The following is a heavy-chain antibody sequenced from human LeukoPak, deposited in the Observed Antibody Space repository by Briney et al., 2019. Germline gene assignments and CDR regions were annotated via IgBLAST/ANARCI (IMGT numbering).Heavy chain of an antibody. Sequence: PGGSLRLSCAASGFTISSNYMSWVRQAPGKGLEWVSVIYSGGSTYYADSVKGRFTISRDNSKNTLHLQMNSLRAEDTAVYYCARELYYYDSSVLKGGYYMDVWGKGTTVTVSS. D-gene: IGHD3-22*01. V-gene: IGHV3-53*01. CDR3: ARELYYYDSSVLKGGYYMDV. CDR2: IYSGGST. J-gene: IGHJ6*03. CDR1: GFTISSNY.